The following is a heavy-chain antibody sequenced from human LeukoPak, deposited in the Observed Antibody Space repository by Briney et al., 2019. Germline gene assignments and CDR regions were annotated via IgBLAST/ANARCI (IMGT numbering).Heavy chain of an antibody. CDR1: GGTFSSYA. D-gene: IGHD6-13*01. CDR3: ARDVRAAAGTLRVFDY. CDR2: VIPIFGTA. J-gene: IGHJ4*02. V-gene: IGHV1-69*05. Sequence: SVKVSCKASGGTFSSYAISWVRQAPGQGLEWMGRVIPIFGTANYAQKFQGRVTITTDESTSTAYMELSSLRSEDTAVYYCARDVRAAAGTLRVFDYWGQGTLVTVSS.